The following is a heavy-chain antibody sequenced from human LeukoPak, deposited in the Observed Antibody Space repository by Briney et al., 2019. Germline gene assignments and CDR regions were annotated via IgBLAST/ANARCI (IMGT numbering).Heavy chain of an antibody. V-gene: IGHV4-59*07. J-gene: IGHJ4*02. CDR1: GRYISSYY. Sequence: SDTLSLTCTVSGRYISSYYWSWIRQPPAKGLEWIGYIYYSGSTNYNPSLKSRVTISVDTSKNQFSLKLSSVTAADTAVYYCARRHPNSSRLSRPMYFDYWGQGTLVTVSS. D-gene: IGHD6-13*01. CDR3: ARRHPNSSRLSRPMYFDY. CDR2: IYYSGST.